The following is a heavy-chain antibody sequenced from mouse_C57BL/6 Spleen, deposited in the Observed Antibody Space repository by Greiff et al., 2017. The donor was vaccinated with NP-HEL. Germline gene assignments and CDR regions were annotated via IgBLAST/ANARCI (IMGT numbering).Heavy chain of an antibody. J-gene: IGHJ4*01. CDR3: ARKLRRDAMDY. V-gene: IGHV1-69*01. CDR2: IDPSDSYT. D-gene: IGHD1-1*01. Sequence: VQLQQPGAELVMPGASVKLSCKASGYTFTSYWMHWVKQRPGQGLEWIGEIDPSDSYTNYNQKFEGKSTLTVDKSSSTAYMQLSSLTSEDSAVYYCARKLRRDAMDYWGQGTSVTVSS. CDR1: GYTFTSYW.